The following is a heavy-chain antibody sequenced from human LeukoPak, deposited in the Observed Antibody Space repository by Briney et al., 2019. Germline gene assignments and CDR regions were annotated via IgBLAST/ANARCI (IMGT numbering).Heavy chain of an antibody. CDR1: GFTFSSYA. J-gene: IGHJ6*02. V-gene: IGHV3-30-3*01. Sequence: PGGCLRLSCAASGFTFSSYAMHWVREAPGKGLEWVAVISYDGSNKYYADSVKGRFTISRDNSKNTLYLQMNSLRAEDTAVYYCARDWNLTKRITIFGVVITRGAYGMDVWGQGTTVTVSS. D-gene: IGHD3-3*01. CDR2: ISYDGSNK. CDR3: ARDWNLTKRITIFGVVITRGAYGMDV.